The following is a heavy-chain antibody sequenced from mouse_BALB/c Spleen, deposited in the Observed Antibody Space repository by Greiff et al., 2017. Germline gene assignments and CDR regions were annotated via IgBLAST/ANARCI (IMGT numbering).Heavy chain of an antibody. CDR1: GFTFSSFG. V-gene: IGHV5-17*02. D-gene: IGHD2-2*01. Sequence: DVQLVESGGGLVQPGGSRKLSCAASGFTFSSFGMHWVRQAPEKGLEWVAYISSGSSTIYYADTVKGRFTISRDNPKNTLFLQMTSLRSEDTAMYYCAREGYDRDPYYYAMDYWGQGASVTVSS. J-gene: IGHJ4*01. CDR2: ISSGSSTI. CDR3: AREGYDRDPYYYAMDY.